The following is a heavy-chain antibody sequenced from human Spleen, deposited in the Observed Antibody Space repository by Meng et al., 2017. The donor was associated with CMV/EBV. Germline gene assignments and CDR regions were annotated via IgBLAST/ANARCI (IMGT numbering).Heavy chain of an antibody. D-gene: IGHD3-16*01. V-gene: IGHV1-18*01. CDR1: GYSFNTYG. CDR2: ISVSTGDT. CDR3: TKLGRVGSSPQYNWFDT. J-gene: IGHJ5*02. Sequence: GYSFNTYGITWVRQAPGQGLEWMGWISVSTGDTNYAQNLQDRLILTTDTSTNTAHMELRSLRSDDTALYYCTKLGRVGSSPQYNWFDTWGQGTLVTVS.